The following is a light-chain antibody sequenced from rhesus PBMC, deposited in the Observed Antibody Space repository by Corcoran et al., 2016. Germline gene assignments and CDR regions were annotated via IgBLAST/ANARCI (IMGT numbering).Light chain of an antibody. J-gene: IGKJ2*01. CDR3: QQYSSRPYS. Sequence: DIQMTQSPSSLSASVGDTVTITCRASQGISSWLAWYQQKPGKAPKLLFYKASSLQSGVPSRFSGCGSGTDFTLTNSSLQSEDFATYYCQQYSSRPYSFGQGTKVEIK. V-gene: IGKV1-22*01. CDR2: KAS. CDR1: QGISSW.